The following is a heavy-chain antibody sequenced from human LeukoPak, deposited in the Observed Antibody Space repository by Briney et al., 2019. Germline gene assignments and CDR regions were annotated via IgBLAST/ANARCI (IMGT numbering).Heavy chain of an antibody. CDR1: GGSFSGYY. D-gene: IGHD1-14*01. CDR2: INHSGST. J-gene: IGHJ4*02. Sequence: KPSETLSLTCAAYGGSFSGYYWSWIRQPPGKGLEWIGEINHSGSTNYNPSLKSRVTISVDTSKNQFSLKLSSVTAADTAVYYCARAPHRYYYDYWGQGTLVTVSS. CDR3: ARAPHRYYYDY. V-gene: IGHV4-34*01.